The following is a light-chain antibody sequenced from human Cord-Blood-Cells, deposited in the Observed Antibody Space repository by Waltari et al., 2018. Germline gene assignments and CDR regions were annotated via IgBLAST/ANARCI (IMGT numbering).Light chain of an antibody. V-gene: IGLV1-40*01. CDR1: SPNIGAGYD. CDR2: GNS. CDR3: QSYYSSLSGSV. J-gene: IGLJ3*02. Sequence: QSVLTQPPPVSGAPGQRVTISCPGSSPNIGAGYDVHWYQQLPGTAPNLLLYGNSNRPSGVPDRFSGSKSGTSASLAITGLQAEDEADYYCQSYYSSLSGSVFGGGTKLTVL.